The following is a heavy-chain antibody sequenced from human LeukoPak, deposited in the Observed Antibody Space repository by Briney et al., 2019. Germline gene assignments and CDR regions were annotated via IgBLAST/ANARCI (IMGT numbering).Heavy chain of an antibody. CDR2: ISRNSYT. CDR3: VMVTASS. Sequence: PGGSLRLSCAASGFTFSDYYMSWIRQAPGKGLEWVSYISRNSYTNYADSVKGRFTISRDNAKNSLYLQMNSLRAEDTAVYYCVMVTASSWGQGILVTVSS. V-gene: IGHV3-11*06. CDR1: GFTFSDYY. J-gene: IGHJ5*02. D-gene: IGHD2-21*02.